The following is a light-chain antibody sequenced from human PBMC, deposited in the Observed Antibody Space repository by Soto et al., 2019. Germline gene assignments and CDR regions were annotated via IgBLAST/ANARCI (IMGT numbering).Light chain of an antibody. J-gene: IGKJ3*01. CDR1: QSVLYSSNNKNY. Sequence: DIVMTQSPDSLAVSLGERATINCKSSQSVLYSSNNKNYLAWYQQKPGQPPKLLIYWASTRESGVPDRFSGSGSGTDFTLTISSLQAEDVEVYYCQYGFTFGPGTKVDFK. CDR2: WAS. CDR3: QYGFT. V-gene: IGKV4-1*01.